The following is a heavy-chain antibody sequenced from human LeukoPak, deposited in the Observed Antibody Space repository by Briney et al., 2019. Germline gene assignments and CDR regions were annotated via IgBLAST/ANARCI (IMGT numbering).Heavy chain of an antibody. Sequence: SETLSLTCAVSGYSISSGYYWGWIRTPPGKGLEWIGSIYHSGSTYYNQSLKSRVTISVDTSKNPFSLKMSSVTAADTAVYYCARDLYYYGAGRYPVGYFDYWGQGTLVTVSS. V-gene: IGHV4-38-2*02. CDR3: ARDLYYYGAGRYPVGYFDY. CDR2: IYHSGST. J-gene: IGHJ4*02. CDR1: GYSISSGYY. D-gene: IGHD3-10*01.